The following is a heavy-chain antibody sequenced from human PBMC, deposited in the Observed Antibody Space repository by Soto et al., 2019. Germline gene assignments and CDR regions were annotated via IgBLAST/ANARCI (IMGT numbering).Heavy chain of an antibody. D-gene: IGHD6-13*01. J-gene: IGHJ4*02. Sequence: PGGSLRLSCAASGFTFSSSAMSWVRQAPGKGLEWVSAISGSGGSTYYADSVKGRFTISRDNSKNTLYLQMNSLRAEDTAVYYCATPEEYSSSWYYFDYWGQGTLVTVSS. V-gene: IGHV3-23*01. CDR1: GFTFSSSA. CDR3: ATPEEYSSSWYYFDY. CDR2: ISGSGGST.